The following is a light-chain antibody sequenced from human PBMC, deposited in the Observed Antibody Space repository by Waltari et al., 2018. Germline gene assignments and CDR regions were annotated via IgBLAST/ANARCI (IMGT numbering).Light chain of an antibody. CDR2: GAS. J-gene: IGKJ4*01. Sequence: ETVMTQSPATLSVSPGERATLSCRASQSVSSNLAWYQQIPGQAPRLLIYGASTRATGIPARFSGSGSGTDFTLTINNVQSEDSAVYYCQHHNKRPLCFGGGTKVEIK. CDR3: QHHNKRPLC. V-gene: IGKV3-15*01. CDR1: QSVSSN.